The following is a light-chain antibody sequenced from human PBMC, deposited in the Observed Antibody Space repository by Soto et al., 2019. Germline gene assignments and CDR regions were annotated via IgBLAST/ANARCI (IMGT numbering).Light chain of an antibody. V-gene: IGLV2-14*01. CDR2: EVS. CDR1: SSDVGGYSF. J-gene: IGLJ1*01. Sequence: QAVVTQPASVSGALGQSITISCTGTSSDVGGYSFVSWYQQLPDKAPKLIISEVSDRPSGVSPRFSGSKTGNTASLTISGLQAEDEAEYYCSSYAVNRTYVFGSGTKLTVL. CDR3: SSYAVNRTYV.